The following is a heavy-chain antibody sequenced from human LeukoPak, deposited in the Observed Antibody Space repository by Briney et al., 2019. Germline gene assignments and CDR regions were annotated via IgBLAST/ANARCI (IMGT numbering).Heavy chain of an antibody. D-gene: IGHD6-19*01. Sequence: SETLSLTCTVSGGSISSSSYYWGGIRQPPGKGLEWIGSIYYSGSTYYNPSLKSRVTISVDTPKNQFSLKLSSVTAADTAVYYCARHARVLWYSSGWYDYWGQGTLVTVSS. J-gene: IGHJ4*02. CDR1: GGSISSSSYY. V-gene: IGHV4-39*01. CDR2: IYYSGST. CDR3: ARHARVLWYSSGWYDY.